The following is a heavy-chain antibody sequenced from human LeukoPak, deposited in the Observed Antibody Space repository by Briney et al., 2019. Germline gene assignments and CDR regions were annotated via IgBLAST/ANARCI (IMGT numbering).Heavy chain of an antibody. Sequence: GESLKISCKGSGYSFTNYWIGWVRQMPGKGLEWMGRIDPSDSYTNYSPSFQGHVTISADTSISTAYLQWSSLKASDTAMYYCAREVGSYYNLYYFDYWGQGTLVTVSS. CDR3: AREVGSYYNLYYFDY. CDR2: IDPSDSYT. CDR1: GYSFTNYW. D-gene: IGHD3-10*01. J-gene: IGHJ4*02. V-gene: IGHV5-10-1*01.